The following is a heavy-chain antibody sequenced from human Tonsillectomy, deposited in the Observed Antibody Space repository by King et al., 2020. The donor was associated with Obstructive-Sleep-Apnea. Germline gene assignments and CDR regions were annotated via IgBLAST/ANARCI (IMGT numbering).Heavy chain of an antibody. D-gene: IGHD6-13*01. J-gene: IGHJ5*02. CDR3: ARGSGASAVNWFDP. V-gene: IGHV4-34*01. CDR2: INHLGST. Sequence: VQLQQWGAGLLKPSETLSLTCAVFGGSFNDYYWTWIRQPPGKGLEWIGEINHLGSTNDNPSLKSLVTISVDTSKNQFSLKLNSLTAADTAVYYCARGSGASAVNWFDPWGQGTLVTVSS. CDR1: GGSFNDYY.